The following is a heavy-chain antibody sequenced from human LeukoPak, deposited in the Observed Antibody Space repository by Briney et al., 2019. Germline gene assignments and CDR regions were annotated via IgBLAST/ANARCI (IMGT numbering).Heavy chain of an antibody. CDR1: GFTFTNAW. V-gene: IGHV3-21*01. CDR2: ISSSSSYI. J-gene: IGHJ4*02. D-gene: IGHD3-10*01. CDR3: ARGFMVRGGHDY. Sequence: PGGSLRLSCEASGFTFTNAWMNWVRQAPGKGLEWVSSISSSSSYIYYADSVKGRFTISRDNAKNSLYLQMNSLRAEDTAVYYCARGFMVRGGHDYWGQGTLVTVSS.